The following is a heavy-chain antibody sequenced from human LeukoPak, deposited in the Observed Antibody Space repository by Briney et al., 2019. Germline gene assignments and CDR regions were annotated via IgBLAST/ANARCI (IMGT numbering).Heavy chain of an antibody. V-gene: IGHV4-34*01. D-gene: IGHD3-22*01. J-gene: IGHJ4*02. CDR2: INHSGTT. CDR3: ARGPPYSYDSSGYYRFDS. Sequence: PSETLSLTCVVSGGSFSGYYWSWIRQSPGKGLEWAGEINHSGTTKYNPSLESRVTISLDTSKNQFSLKLSSVTAADTATYYCARGPPYSYDSSGYYRFDSWGQGTLVTVSA. CDR1: GGSFSGYY.